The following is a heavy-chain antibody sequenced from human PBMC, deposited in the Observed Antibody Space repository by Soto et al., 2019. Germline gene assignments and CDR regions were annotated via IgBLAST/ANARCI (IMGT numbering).Heavy chain of an antibody. CDR3: AMRAHYYDSSGYRFLFDY. CDR1: GYSFTSYW. J-gene: IGHJ4*02. V-gene: IGHV5-10-1*01. D-gene: IGHD3-22*01. Sequence: LGESLKISCKGSGYSFTSYWISWVRQMPGKGLEWMGRIDPSDSYTNYSPSFQGHVTISADKSISTAYLQWSSLKASDTAMYYCAMRAHYYDSSGYRFLFDYWGQGTQVTVSS. CDR2: IDPSDSYT.